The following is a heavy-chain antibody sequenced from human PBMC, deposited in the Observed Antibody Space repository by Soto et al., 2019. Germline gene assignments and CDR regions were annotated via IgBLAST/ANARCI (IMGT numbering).Heavy chain of an antibody. CDR2: ISSSSSVI. D-gene: IGHD7-27*01. Sequence: ESGGGLVQPGGSLRLSCATSGFILSDCAMNWVRQAPGKGLEWVSYISSSSSVIDYADSVKGRFTVSRDNARNSLYLQRNSLRAENTAVYYCARDLSGGSTGYYYGDAWDKGTTVT. CDR1: GFILSDCA. CDR3: ARDLSGGSTGYYYGDA. J-gene: IGHJ6*03. V-gene: IGHV3-48*01.